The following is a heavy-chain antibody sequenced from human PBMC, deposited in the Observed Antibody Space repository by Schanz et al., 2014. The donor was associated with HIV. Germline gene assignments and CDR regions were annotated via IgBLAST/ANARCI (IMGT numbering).Heavy chain of an antibody. CDR3: AKVPVAHYYYGMDV. Sequence: QVQLVESGGGVVQPGRSLRLSCAASGFTFSSYGMHWVRQAPGKGLEWVAVINWNGDTTYYADSVKGRFTISRDNSNNVLFLHMPTLRAEDTATYYCAKVPVAHYYYGMDVWGQGTTVTVSS. CDR2: INWNGDTT. CDR1: GFTFSSYG. V-gene: IGHV3-NL1*01. J-gene: IGHJ6*02.